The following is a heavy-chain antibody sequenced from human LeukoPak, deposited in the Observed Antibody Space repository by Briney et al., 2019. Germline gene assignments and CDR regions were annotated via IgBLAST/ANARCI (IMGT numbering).Heavy chain of an antibody. Sequence: PSETLSLTCTVSGGSISSSSYYWGWIRQPPGKGLEWIGSIYYSGSTYYNPSLKSRVTISVDTSKNQFSLKLSSVTAADTAVYYCARQSRVPAAILLWFDPWGQGTLVTVSS. D-gene: IGHD2-2*01. CDR2: IYYSGST. V-gene: IGHV4-39*01. J-gene: IGHJ5*02. CDR3: ARQSRVPAAILLWFDP. CDR1: GGSISSSSYY.